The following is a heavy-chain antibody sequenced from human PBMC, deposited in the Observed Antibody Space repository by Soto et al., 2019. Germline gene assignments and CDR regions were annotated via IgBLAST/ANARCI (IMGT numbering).Heavy chain of an antibody. V-gene: IGHV3-48*01. CDR2: ISPTSDTT. D-gene: IGHD3-10*01. CDR1: GFTFSSYG. J-gene: IGHJ4*02. CDR3: ASLMVRGVKADY. Sequence: EVQLVESGGGLVQPGGSLRLSCAVSGFTFSSYGMNWVRQAPGKGLEWVSYISPTSDTTYYADSVKGRFTISRDTVKNSLSLQMNGLRAEDTAVYYCASLMVRGVKADYWGQGTLVTVSS.